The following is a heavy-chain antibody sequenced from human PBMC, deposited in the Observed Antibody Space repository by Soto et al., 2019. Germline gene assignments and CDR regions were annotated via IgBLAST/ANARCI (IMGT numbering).Heavy chain of an antibody. CDR3: TREHVVTIFRRGQRGSFDN. D-gene: IGHD3-9*01. CDR1: GFTFSSYT. Sequence: GGSLRLSCAASGFTFSSYTMNWVRQAPGKGLDWVAFITSGSDYIYYADSVKGRFTISRDDANNSLFLQMSSLRAEDTAVYYCTREHVVTIFRRGQRGSFDNWSQGTLVTVSS. V-gene: IGHV3-21*01. CDR2: ITSGSDYI. J-gene: IGHJ4*02.